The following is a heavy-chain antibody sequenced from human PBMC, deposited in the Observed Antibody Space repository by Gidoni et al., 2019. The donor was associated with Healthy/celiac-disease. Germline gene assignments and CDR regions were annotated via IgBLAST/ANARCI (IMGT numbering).Heavy chain of an antibody. J-gene: IGHJ4*02. CDR3: TTDPYGEEIQYYFDY. Sequence: EVQLVESGGGLVKPGGSLRLSCAASGFTFSNAWMSWVRQAPGQGLCSVGRIKRKTDGGTTAYAAPVKVRCTISRDDSKNTLYLQMNSLKTDVTAVYYCTTDPYGEEIQYYFDYWGQGTLVTVSA. CDR1: GFTFSNAW. CDR2: IKRKTDGGTT. D-gene: IGHD4-17*01. V-gene: IGHV3-15*01.